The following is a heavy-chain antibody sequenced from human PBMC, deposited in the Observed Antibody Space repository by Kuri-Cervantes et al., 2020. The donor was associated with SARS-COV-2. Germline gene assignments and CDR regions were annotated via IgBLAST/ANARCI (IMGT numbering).Heavy chain of an antibody. CDR3: ARDGSDWGLDY. J-gene: IGHJ4*02. CDR2: ISGSGGST. Sequence: GESLKISCAASGFTFSSYAMSWVRQAPGKGLEWVSAISGSGGSTYYADSVKGRFTISRDNAKNSLYLQMNSLRAEDTAVYYCARDGSDWGLDYWGQGTLVTVSS. D-gene: IGHD7-27*01. V-gene: IGHV3-23*01. CDR1: GFTFSSYA.